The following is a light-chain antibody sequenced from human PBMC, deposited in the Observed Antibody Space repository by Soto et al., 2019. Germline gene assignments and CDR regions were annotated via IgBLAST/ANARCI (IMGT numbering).Light chain of an antibody. CDR1: HSISSY. J-gene: IGKJ1*01. CDR2: AAS. Sequence: IQMPQSPSSLSATEGDSVTITYRASHSISSYLKWYQQKPGKAPKLLIYAASSLQSGVPSRFSGSGSGTDFTLTISSLQPEDFATYYCQQSYRTPSWTSGQGTKVDIK. CDR3: QQSYRTPSWT. V-gene: IGKV1-39*01.